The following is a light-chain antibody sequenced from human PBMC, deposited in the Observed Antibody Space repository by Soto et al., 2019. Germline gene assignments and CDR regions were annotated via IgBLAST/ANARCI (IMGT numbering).Light chain of an antibody. CDR1: QTLLQSNGYNY. CDR2: LGS. J-gene: IGKJ5*01. Sequence: DIVLTQSALSLPVTPGEAASISCRSSQTLLQSNGYNYLDWYLQKPGQSPQLLIYLGSNRASGVPDRFSGSGSGTDFTLKISRVDAEDVGVYYCMQALQTPPTFGHGTRLEIK. V-gene: IGKV2-28*01. CDR3: MQALQTPPT.